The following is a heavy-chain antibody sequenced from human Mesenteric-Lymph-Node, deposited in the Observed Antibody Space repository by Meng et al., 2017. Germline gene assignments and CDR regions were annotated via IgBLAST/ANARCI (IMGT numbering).Heavy chain of an antibody. CDR3: ARAEWNYATY. Sequence: EVKLGESGGGGVEPGGSRRLSCAASGFTVSSNYMSWVRQAPGKGLEWVSVIYSGGSTYYADSVKGRFTISRDNSKNTLYLQMNSLRAEDTAVYYCARAEWNYATYWGQGTLVTVSS. J-gene: IGHJ4*02. D-gene: IGHD1-7*01. CDR2: IYSGGST. V-gene: IGHV3-66*01. CDR1: GFTVSSNY.